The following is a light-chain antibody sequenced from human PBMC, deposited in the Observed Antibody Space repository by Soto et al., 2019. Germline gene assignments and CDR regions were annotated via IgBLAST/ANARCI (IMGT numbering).Light chain of an antibody. CDR1: QRVSNSY. CDR2: DAS. Sequence: EIVLTQSPGTLSLFPGDRATLSCRASQRVSNSYLAWFQQKPGQAPRLLINDASSRAAGVPDRVSGGGSGTDFTLTISALEPEDFALYFCQQYERPPFAFGQGTRLEI. J-gene: IGKJ2*01. V-gene: IGKV3-20*01. CDR3: QQYERPPFA.